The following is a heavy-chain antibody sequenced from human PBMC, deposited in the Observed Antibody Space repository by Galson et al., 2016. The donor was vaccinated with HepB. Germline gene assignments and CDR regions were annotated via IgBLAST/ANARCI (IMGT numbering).Heavy chain of an antibody. CDR2: INAGNGNT. Sequence: SVKVSCKASGYIFTSYAIHWVRQAPGQGLEWMGWINAGNGNTKYSQKIQGRVTITRDTTASTAYMELSSLTSEDTAVYFCARGVFASGYYRFQHRGQGTLVTVSS. CDR1: GYIFTSYA. CDR3: ARGVFASGYYRFQH. J-gene: IGHJ1*01. D-gene: IGHD3-3*01. V-gene: IGHV1-3*01.